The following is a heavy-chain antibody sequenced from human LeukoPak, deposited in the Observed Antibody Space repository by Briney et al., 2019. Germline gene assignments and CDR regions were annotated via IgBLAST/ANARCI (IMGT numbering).Heavy chain of an antibody. CDR3: ARGAVAGIRYFDY. D-gene: IGHD6-19*01. V-gene: IGHV1-18*01. Sequence: ASVTVPYKASGYTFTSYGISWVRQAPGQGREWMGWISAYNGNTNYAQKLQGRVTMTTNTSTSTAYMELRSLRSDDTAVYYCARGAVAGIRYFDYWGQGTLVTVSS. CDR1: GYTFTSYG. CDR2: ISAYNGNT. J-gene: IGHJ4*02.